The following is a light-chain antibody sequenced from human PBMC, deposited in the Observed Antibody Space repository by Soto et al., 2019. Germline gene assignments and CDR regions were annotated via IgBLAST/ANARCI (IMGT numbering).Light chain of an antibody. J-gene: IGKJ1*01. CDR2: AAS. CDR1: QGISDN. CDR3: LHHNFNQWT. Sequence: DIQMTQYTSAVSASVGDRVTISCWASQGISDNLAWFQQRPGKVPQRLIYAASRLQSGVPSRFSGSGSGTEFSLTISSLQSEDFATYYCLHHNFNQWTFGQGTKGDI. V-gene: IGKV1-17*03.